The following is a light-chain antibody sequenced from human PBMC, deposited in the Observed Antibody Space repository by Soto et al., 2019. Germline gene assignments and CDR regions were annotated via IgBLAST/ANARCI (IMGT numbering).Light chain of an antibody. CDR2: SNN. J-gene: IGLJ2*01. V-gene: IGLV1-44*01. CDR1: SSNIGSNT. CDR3: AAWDDSLNGPGV. Sequence: QSVLTQPPSASGTPGQRVTISCSGSSSNIGSNTVNWYQQLPGTATKLLIYSNNQRPSGVPDRFSGSKSGTSASLAISGLQSEDEADYYCAAWDDSLNGPGVFGGGTKVTVL.